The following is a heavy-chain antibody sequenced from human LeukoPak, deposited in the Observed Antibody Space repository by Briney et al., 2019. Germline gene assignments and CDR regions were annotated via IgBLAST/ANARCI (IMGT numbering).Heavy chain of an antibody. CDR1: GYSFTSYW. Sequence: GESLKISCKRSGYSFTSYWIGWVRQMPGKGLEWMGIIYPGDSDTRYSPSFQGQVTISADKSISTAYLQWSSLKASDTAMYYCARGRLDCSSTSCYYYFDYWGQGTLVTVSS. V-gene: IGHV5-51*01. J-gene: IGHJ4*02. D-gene: IGHD2-2*01. CDR2: IYPGDSDT. CDR3: ARGRLDCSSTSCYYYFDY.